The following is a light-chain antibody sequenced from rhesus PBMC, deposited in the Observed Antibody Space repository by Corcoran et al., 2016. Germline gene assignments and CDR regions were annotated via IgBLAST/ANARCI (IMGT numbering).Light chain of an antibody. CDR2: AAY. CDR1: NIYSN. CDR3: QHYYDNPYS. J-gene: IGKJ2*01. V-gene: IGKV1S12*01. Sequence: NIYSNLAWYQQNPGKAPKHLIYAAYSLQTGIPSRFSGSGSGTDFTLTISSLQPEDSATYYCQHYYDNPYSFGQGTKVEIK.